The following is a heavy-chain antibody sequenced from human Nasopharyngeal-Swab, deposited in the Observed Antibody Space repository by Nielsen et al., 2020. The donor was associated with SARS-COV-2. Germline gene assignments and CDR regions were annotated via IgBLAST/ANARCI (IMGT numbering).Heavy chain of an antibody. V-gene: IGHV3-23*01. D-gene: IGHD5-18*01. Sequence: GGSLRLSCAASGFTFSSYAMSWVRQAPGKGLEWVSAISGGSTYYADSVKGRFTISRDNSKNTLYLQMNSLRAEDTAVYYCAKDPRNTAMVNYFDYWGQGTLVTVSS. CDR1: GFTFSSYA. CDR3: AKDPRNTAMVNYFDY. J-gene: IGHJ4*02. CDR2: ISGGST.